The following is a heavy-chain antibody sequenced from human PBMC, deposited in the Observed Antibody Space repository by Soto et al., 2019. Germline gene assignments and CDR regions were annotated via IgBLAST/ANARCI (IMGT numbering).Heavy chain of an antibody. Sequence: EVQLVETGGGLIQPGGSLRLSCAASGFTVSSNYMSWVRQAPGKGLEWVSVIYSGGSTYYADSVKGRFTISRDNSKNTLYLQMNSLRAEDTAVYYCARQYGSGSYYLFDYWGQGTLVTVSS. D-gene: IGHD3-10*01. CDR2: IYSGGST. J-gene: IGHJ4*02. CDR1: GFTVSSNY. CDR3: ARQYGSGSYYLFDY. V-gene: IGHV3-53*02.